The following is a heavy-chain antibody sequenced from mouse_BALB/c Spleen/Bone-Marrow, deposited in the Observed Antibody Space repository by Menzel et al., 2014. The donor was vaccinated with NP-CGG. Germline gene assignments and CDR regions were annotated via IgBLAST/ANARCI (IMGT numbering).Heavy chain of an antibody. D-gene: IGHD1-1*01. CDR2: ISGGGSYT. CDR3: ARQYGSYFDY. V-gene: IGHV5-9-2*01. CDR1: GFTFSSYG. Sequence: EVKLVESGGGLVKPGGSLKLSCAASGFTFSSYGMSWVRQTPEKRLEWVATISGGGSYTYYPDSVKGRFTISRDNAKNNLYLQMSSLRSEDTALYYCARQYGSYFDYWGQGTTLTVSS. J-gene: IGHJ2*01.